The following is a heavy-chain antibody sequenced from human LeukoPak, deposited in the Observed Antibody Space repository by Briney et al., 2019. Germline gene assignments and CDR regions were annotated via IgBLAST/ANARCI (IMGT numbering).Heavy chain of an antibody. CDR1: GGSISSSSYY. CDR2: IYYSGTT. J-gene: IGHJ5*02. CDR3: ASGYCSSTSCYPVEGWFDP. V-gene: IGHV4-39*07. Sequence: PSETLSLTCTVSGGSISSSSYYWGWIRQPPGKGLEWIGSIYYSGTTHYNPSLKSRVTIAVDTSKNQFSLKLISVTAADTAVYYCASGYCSSTSCYPVEGWFDPWGQGTLVTVSS. D-gene: IGHD2-2*03.